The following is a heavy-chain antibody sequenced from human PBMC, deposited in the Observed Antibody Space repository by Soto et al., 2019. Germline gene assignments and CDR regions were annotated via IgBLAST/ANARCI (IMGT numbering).Heavy chain of an antibody. CDR3: ARPRDFYIWGSYHAFDI. CDR2: IYYSGST. Sequence: SETLSLTCTVSGGSISSSSYYWGWIRQPPGKGLEWIGSIYYSGSTYYNPSLKSRVTISVDTSKNQFSLKLSSVTAADTAVYYCARPRDFYIWGSYHAFDIWGQGTMVTVSS. V-gene: IGHV4-39*01. D-gene: IGHD3-16*02. J-gene: IGHJ3*02. CDR1: GGSISSSSYY.